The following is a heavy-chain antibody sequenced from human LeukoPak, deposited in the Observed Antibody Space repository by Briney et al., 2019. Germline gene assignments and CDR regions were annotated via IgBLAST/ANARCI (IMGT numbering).Heavy chain of an antibody. D-gene: IGHD4-23*01. CDR2: IIPIFGTA. V-gene: IGHV1-69*06. J-gene: IGHJ6*04. CDR1: GGTFSSYA. Sequence: GASVKVSCKASGGTFSSYAISWVRQAPGQGLEWMGGIIPIFGTASYAQKFQGRVTITADKSTSTAYMELSSLRSEDTAVYYCARGSYGGNPMDVWGKGTTVTVSS. CDR3: ARGSYGGNPMDV.